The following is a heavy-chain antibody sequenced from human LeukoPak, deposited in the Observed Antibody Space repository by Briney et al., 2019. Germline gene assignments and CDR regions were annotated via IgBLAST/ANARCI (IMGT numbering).Heavy chain of an antibody. CDR2: IIPIFGTA. CDR3: ARGVVVAALIYYYCGMDV. V-gene: IGHV1-69*01. CDR1: GGTFSSYA. J-gene: IGHJ6*02. D-gene: IGHD2-15*01. Sequence: ASVKVSCKASGGTFSSYAISWVRQAPGQGLEWMGGIIPIFGTANYAQKFQGRVTITADESTSTAYMELSSLRSEDTAVYYCARGVVVAALIYYYCGMDVWGQGTTVTVSS.